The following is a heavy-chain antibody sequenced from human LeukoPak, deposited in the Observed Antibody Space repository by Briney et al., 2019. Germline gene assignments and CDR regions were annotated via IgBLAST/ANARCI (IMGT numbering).Heavy chain of an antibody. Sequence: SETLSLTCAVYGGSFSGYYWSWIRQPPGKGLEWIGEINHSGSTNYNPSLKSRVTISVDTSKNQFSLKLSSVTAADTAVYYCARDRLASDYWGQGTLVTVSS. CDR3: ARDRLASDY. J-gene: IGHJ4*02. V-gene: IGHV4-34*01. CDR2: INHSGST. CDR1: GGSFSGYY. D-gene: IGHD6-19*01.